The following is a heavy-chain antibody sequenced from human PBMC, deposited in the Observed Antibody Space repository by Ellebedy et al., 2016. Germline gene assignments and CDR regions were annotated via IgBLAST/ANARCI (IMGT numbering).Heavy chain of an antibody. CDR2: IKSDGTTR. Sequence: GESLKISCAASGFTFSSFWMHWVRQAPGQGLLWVSRIKSDGTTRDFADSVRGRFIISRDTAKNSLYLQMNSLRDEDTAVYYCARSVGPLDYWGQGTLVTVSS. V-gene: IGHV3-74*01. D-gene: IGHD2-15*01. J-gene: IGHJ4*02. CDR1: GFTFSSFW. CDR3: ARSVGPLDY.